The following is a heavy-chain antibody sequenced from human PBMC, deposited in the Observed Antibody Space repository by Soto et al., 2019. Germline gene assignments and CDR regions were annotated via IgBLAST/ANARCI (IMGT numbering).Heavy chain of an antibody. Sequence: QVQLVQSGAEVKKPGASVNVSCKASGYTFTSYYVHWVRQAPGQGLEWMGVFNPGAGSASYAEEFLGRVTMTCDTSTSTVYMDLSSLQSEDTAVYYCAKVLASSSYLARFDYWGQGTLVTVSS. J-gene: IGHJ4*02. D-gene: IGHD6-6*01. CDR2: FNPGAGSA. V-gene: IGHV1-46*01. CDR3: AKVLASSSYLARFDY. CDR1: GYTFTSYY.